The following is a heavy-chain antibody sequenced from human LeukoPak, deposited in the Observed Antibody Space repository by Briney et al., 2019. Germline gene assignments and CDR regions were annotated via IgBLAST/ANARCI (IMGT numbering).Heavy chain of an antibody. CDR3: ARDAADYGGNSYYSDY. CDR1: GFTFSSYA. D-gene: IGHD4-23*01. CDR2: ISYDGSNK. Sequence: GGSLRLSCAASGFTFSSYAMHWVRQAPGKGLEWVAVISYDGSNKYYADSVKGRFTISRDNSKNTLYLQMNSLRAEDTAVYYCARDAADYGGNSYYSDYWGQGTLVTVSS. V-gene: IGHV3-30-3*01. J-gene: IGHJ4*02.